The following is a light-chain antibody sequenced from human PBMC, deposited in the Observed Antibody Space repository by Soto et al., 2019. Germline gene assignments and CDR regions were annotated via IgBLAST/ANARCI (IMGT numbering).Light chain of an antibody. Sequence: EIVMTQSPATLSVSPGERATLSCWASQNIGTNLAWYQQRPGQGPRLLIYDASTRATGIPARFSGSGSGTDFTLTISSMQSEDFAFYYCQQYNNWLRWTFGQGTKVEIK. CDR1: QNIGTN. J-gene: IGKJ1*01. V-gene: IGKV3-15*01. CDR2: DAS. CDR3: QQYNNWLRWT.